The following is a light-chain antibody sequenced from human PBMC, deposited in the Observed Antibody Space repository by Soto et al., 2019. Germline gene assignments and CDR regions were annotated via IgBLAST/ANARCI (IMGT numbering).Light chain of an antibody. CDR3: LQDYGDSWT. V-gene: IGKV1-6*01. J-gene: IGKJ1*01. CDR2: AAS. CDR1: RDVGSD. Sequence: QMTQSPSSLSASVLEKSMITFLASRDVGSDVSWYQQKPGQAPKLLIYAASNLYTGVPSRFSGSRSGTEFTLTISSLQPEDFASYYCLQDYGDSWTFGQGTKVDIK.